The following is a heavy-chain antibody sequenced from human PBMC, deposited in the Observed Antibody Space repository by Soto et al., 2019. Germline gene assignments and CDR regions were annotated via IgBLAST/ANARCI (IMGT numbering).Heavy chain of an antibody. J-gene: IGHJ4*02. Sequence: EVQLVESGGGLVKPGGSLRLSCAASGFTFSNAWMSWVRQAPGKGLEWVGRIKSKTDGGTTDYAAPVKGRFTISRDDSKNPLYMQMNSLKTEDTAVYYCTTGYDSSGYYPFDYWGQGTLVTVSS. CDR1: GFTFSNAW. D-gene: IGHD3-22*01. CDR3: TTGYDSSGYYPFDY. CDR2: IKSKTDGGTT. V-gene: IGHV3-15*01.